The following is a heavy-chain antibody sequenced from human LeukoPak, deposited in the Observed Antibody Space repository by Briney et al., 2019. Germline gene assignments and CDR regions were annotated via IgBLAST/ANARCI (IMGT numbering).Heavy chain of an antibody. Sequence: PGGSLRLSCAASGFTFSSYGMHWVRQAPGKGLEWVSSITSSGTTNYADSVKDRFVISRDNSKDTLFLQMNSLRVEDTALYYCTNTGTYSIYWGQGTLVTVSS. D-gene: IGHD2-15*01. CDR1: GFTFSSYG. CDR2: ITSSGTT. V-gene: IGHV3-23*01. CDR3: TNTGTYSIY. J-gene: IGHJ4*02.